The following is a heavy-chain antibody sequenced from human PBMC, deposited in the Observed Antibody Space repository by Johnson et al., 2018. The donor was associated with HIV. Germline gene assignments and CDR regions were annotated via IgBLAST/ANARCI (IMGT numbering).Heavy chain of an antibody. Sequence: QVQLVESGGGVVQPGRSLRLSCAASGFTFSSYGMHWVRQAPGKGLEWVAVISYDGSKKYYGDSVKGRFTISRDNSKNSLSLQMNRLRAEDMAVYYRVRDAFEYRDASGRFGVAGFDIWGQGTVITVSS. CDR3: VRDAFEYRDASGRFGVAGFDI. J-gene: IGHJ3*02. V-gene: IGHV3-30*03. D-gene: IGHD2-15*01. CDR2: ISYDGSKK. CDR1: GFTFSSYG.